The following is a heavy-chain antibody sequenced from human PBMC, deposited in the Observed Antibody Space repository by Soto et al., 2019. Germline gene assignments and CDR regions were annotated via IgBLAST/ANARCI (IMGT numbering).Heavy chain of an antibody. V-gene: IGHV1-3*01. CDR1: GYTFTSYA. CDR3: ARIHLKSTYCSGGSCRTWAFDI. D-gene: IGHD2-15*01. CDR2: INAGNGNT. J-gene: IGHJ3*02. Sequence: ASVKVSCKASGYTFTSYAMHWVRQAPGQRLEWMGWINAGNGNTKYSQKFQGRVTITRDTSASTAYMELSSLRSEDTAVYYCARIHLKSTYCSGGSCRTWAFDIWGQGTMVTVSS.